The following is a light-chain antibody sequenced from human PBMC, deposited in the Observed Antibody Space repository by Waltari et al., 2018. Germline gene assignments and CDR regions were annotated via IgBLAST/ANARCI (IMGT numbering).Light chain of an antibody. CDR2: GAS. CDR3: QQYNNWPPYT. Sequence: EIVITQSPATLSVSPGERATLSCRASQSVSINLAWYQQKPGQAPRLLIYGASTRATGIPARFSGSGSGTEFTLTISSLQSEDFAVYYCQQYNNWPPYTFGQGTKLEIK. J-gene: IGKJ2*01. CDR1: QSVSIN. V-gene: IGKV3-15*01.